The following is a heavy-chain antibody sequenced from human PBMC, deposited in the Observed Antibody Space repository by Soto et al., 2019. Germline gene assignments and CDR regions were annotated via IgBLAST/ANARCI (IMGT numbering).Heavy chain of an antibody. J-gene: IGHJ5*02. Sequence: ASVKVSCKASGYTFSSYAITWVRQAPGQGLEWMGWISAHNGNTNYAQNFQGRVTITADESTSTAYMELSSLRSEDTAVYYCARIGYCSGGSCQHPWGQVTLVTVSS. CDR3: ARIGYCSGGSCQHP. V-gene: IGHV1-18*01. CDR1: GYTFSSYA. D-gene: IGHD2-15*01. CDR2: ISAHNGNT.